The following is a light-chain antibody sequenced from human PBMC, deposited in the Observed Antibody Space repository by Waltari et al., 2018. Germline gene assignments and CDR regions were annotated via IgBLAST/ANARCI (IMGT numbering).Light chain of an antibody. CDR3: SSYTSSSTWV. J-gene: IGLJ2*01. Sequence: QSALTQPPSVSGSPGQSVTISCTGTSSDVGSYNRVSWYQQPPGTATKLMIYEVSNRPSGVPGRFSGSKSGNTASLTISGLQAEDEADYYCSSYTSSSTWVFGGGTKLTVL. CDR2: EVS. V-gene: IGLV2-18*02. CDR1: SSDVGSYNR.